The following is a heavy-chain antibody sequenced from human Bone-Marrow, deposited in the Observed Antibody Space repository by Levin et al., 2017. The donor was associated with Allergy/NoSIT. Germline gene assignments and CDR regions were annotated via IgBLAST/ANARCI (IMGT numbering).Heavy chain of an antibody. CDR3: ASQSCTNGVCSYFDY. D-gene: IGHD2-8*01. J-gene: IGHJ4*02. Sequence: PSETLSLTCTVSGGSISSDYWNWIRQPPGKGLEWIGYIHYSRSTNYNPSLKSRVTISVDTSKNQFSLKLSSVIAADTAVYYCASQSCTNGVCSYFDYWGQGTLVTVSS. V-gene: IGHV4-59*01. CDR1: GGSISSDY. CDR2: IHYSRST.